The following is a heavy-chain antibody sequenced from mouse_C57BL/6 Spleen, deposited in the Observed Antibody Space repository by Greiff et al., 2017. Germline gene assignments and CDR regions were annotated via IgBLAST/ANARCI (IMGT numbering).Heavy chain of an antibody. CDR1: GYTFTSYW. Sequence: QVQLKQPGTELVKPGASVKLSCKASGYTFTSYWMHWVKQRPGQGLEWIGNINPSNGGTNYNEKFKSKATLTVDKSSSTAYMQLSSLTSEDSAVYYGARSGYYGYDGPFAYWGQGTLVTVSA. V-gene: IGHV1-53*01. J-gene: IGHJ3*01. CDR2: INPSNGGT. D-gene: IGHD2-2*01. CDR3: ARSGYYGYDGPFAY.